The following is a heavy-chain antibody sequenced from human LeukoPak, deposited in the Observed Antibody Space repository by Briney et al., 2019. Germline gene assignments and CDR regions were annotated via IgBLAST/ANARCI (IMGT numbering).Heavy chain of an antibody. CDR2: IYHSGST. CDR3: ARDGPRTYYDILTGYYTFDP. Sequence: PSGTLSLTCAVSGGSISSSNWWSWVCQPPGKGLEWIGEIYHSGSTNYNPSLKSRVTISVDKSKNQFSLKLSSVTAADTAVYYCARDGPRTYYDILTGYYTFDPWGQGTLVTVSS. D-gene: IGHD3-9*01. CDR1: GGSISSSNW. V-gene: IGHV4-4*02. J-gene: IGHJ5*02.